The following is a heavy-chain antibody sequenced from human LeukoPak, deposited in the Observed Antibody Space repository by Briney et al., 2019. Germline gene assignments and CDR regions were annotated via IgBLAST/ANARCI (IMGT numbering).Heavy chain of an antibody. CDR1: GGSMSDYY. Sequence: SETLSLTCSVSGGSMSDYYWSWIRQPPGKGLECIGYIYYSGSTTYNPSLRSRVTISVDTSKNQFSLKLRSVTAADTAVYYCARTSSGWNFFDYWGQGTLVTVSS. CDR2: IYYSGST. CDR3: ARTSSGWNFFDY. J-gene: IGHJ4*02. V-gene: IGHV4-59*08. D-gene: IGHD6-19*01.